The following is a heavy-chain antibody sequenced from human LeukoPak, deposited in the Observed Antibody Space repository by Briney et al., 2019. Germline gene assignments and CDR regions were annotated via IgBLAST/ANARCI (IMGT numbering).Heavy chain of an antibody. V-gene: IGHV3-23*01. CDR1: GFTFSNYG. D-gene: IGHD3-10*01. Sequence: PGGSLRLSCAASGFTFSNYGVSWVRQAPGKGLEWVSAVSGSGGSTYYADSVKGRFTISRDNSKNTLYLQMNSLRAEDTAVYYCAKSISANSGSGSYYLNPFDYWGQGTLVTVSS. J-gene: IGHJ4*02. CDR3: AKSISANSGSGSYYLNPFDY. CDR2: VSGSGGST.